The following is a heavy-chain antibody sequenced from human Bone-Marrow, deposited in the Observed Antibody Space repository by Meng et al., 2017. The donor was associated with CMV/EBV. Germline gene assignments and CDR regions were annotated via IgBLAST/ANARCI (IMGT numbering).Heavy chain of an antibody. CDR2: ISSSGSTI. D-gene: IGHD3-10*01. CDR1: GGSISSYY. J-gene: IGHJ6*02. Sequence: LSLTCTVSGGSISSYYMSWIRQAPGKGLEWVSYISSSGSTIYYADSVKGRFTISRDNAKNSLYLQMNSLRAEDTAVYYCARVPTMVRGVITGGGRHYYGMDVCGQGTTVTVSS. V-gene: IGHV3-11*01. CDR3: ARVPTMVRGVITGGGRHYYGMDV.